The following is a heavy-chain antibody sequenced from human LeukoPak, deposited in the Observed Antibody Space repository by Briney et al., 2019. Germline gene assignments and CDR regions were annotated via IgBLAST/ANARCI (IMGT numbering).Heavy chain of an antibody. CDR2: ISAYNGNT. D-gene: IGHD3-3*01. CDR1: GYTFSSYV. CDR3: ARGTIRFLEWSPSDAIDI. J-gene: IGHJ3*02. V-gene: IGHV1-18*01. Sequence: ASVKDSPKASGYTFSSYVICCVRQAPGQGLGWMGWISAYNGNTNYAQKLQGRVTMTTDTSTSTAYMELRSLRSDDTAVYYCARGTIRFLEWSPSDAIDIWGQGTMVTVSS.